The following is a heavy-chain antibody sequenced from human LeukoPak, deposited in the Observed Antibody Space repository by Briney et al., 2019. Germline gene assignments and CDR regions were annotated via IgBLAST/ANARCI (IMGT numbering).Heavy chain of an antibody. J-gene: IGHJ4*02. D-gene: IGHD3-22*01. V-gene: IGHV3-7*03. CDR2: IKQDGSEK. CDR3: ARCSHYYDSSGYSRVFDY. CDR1: GFTFSSYW. Sequence: GGSLRLSCAASGFTFSSYWMSWVRQAPGKGLEWVANIKQDGSEKYYVDSVKGRFTISRGNAKNSLYLQMNSLRAEDTAVYYCARCSHYYDSSGYSRVFDYWGQGTLVTVSS.